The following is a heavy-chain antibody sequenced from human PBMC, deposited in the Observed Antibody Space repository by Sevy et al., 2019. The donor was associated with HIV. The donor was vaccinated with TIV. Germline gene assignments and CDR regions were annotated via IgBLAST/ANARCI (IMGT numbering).Heavy chain of an antibody. D-gene: IGHD3-16*02. CDR2: IKQDGSEK. V-gene: IGHV3-7*01. J-gene: IGHJ3*02. CDR1: GFTFSSYW. Sequence: GGSLRLSCAASGFTFSSYWMSWVRQAPGKGLEWVANIKQDGSEKYYVDSVKGRFTISRDNAKNSLYLQMNSLRGEDTAVYYCARGDYDYVWGSYRPDAFDIWGQGTMVTVSS. CDR3: ARGDYDYVWGSYRPDAFDI.